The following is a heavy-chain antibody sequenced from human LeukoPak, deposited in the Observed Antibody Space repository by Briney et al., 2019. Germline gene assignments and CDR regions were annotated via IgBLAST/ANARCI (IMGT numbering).Heavy chain of an antibody. CDR2: IDPSGSA. CDR3: ARDHWLFSSKTWYYYGMDV. D-gene: IGHD3-9*01. CDR1: GGSISPYY. Sequence: PSETLSLTCVVSGGSISPYYWSWIRQSPWKGLEWIGYIDPSGSASCNPSLKSRVTIFVDTSKNLFSLILTSVSASDTAIYYCARDHWLFSSKTWYYYGMDVWGQGTTVTVSS. V-gene: IGHV4-59*01. J-gene: IGHJ6*02.